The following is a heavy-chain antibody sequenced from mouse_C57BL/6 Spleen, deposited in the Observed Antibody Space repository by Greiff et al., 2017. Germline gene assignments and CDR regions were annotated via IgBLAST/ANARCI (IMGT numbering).Heavy chain of an antibody. CDR3: ARHGGYYGNYGAMDY. CDR2: ISNGGGST. CDR1: GFTFSDYY. J-gene: IGHJ4*01. Sequence: EVKLMESGGGLVQPGGSLKLSCAASGFTFSDYYMYWVRQTPEKRLEWVAYISNGGGSTYYPDTVKGRFTISRDNAKNTLYLQMSRLKSEDTAMYYCARHGGYYGNYGAMDYWGQGTSVTVSS. D-gene: IGHD2-1*01. V-gene: IGHV5-12*01.